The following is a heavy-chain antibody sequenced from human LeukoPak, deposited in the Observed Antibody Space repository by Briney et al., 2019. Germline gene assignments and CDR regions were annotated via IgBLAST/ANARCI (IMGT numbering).Heavy chain of an antibody. CDR3: AKGGGLRFYMDV. CDR2: ISWDGGST. V-gene: IGHV3-43D*03. D-gene: IGHD3-3*01. J-gene: IGHJ6*03. Sequence: GGSLRLSCAASGFTFDDYAMHWVRQAPGKGLEWVSPISWDGGSTYYADSVKGRFTISRDNSKNSLYLQMNSLRAEDTALYYCAKGGGLRFYMDVWGKGTTVTVSS. CDR1: GFTFDDYA.